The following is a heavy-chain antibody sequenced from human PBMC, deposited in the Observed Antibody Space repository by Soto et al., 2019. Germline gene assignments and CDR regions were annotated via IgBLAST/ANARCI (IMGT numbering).Heavy chain of an antibody. D-gene: IGHD3-16*02. Sequence: SETLSLTCTVSGGSISSYYWSWIRQPPGKGLEWIGYIYYSGSTNYNPSLKSRVTISVDTSKNQFSLKLSSVTAADTAVYYCARALGRGKNTFGGVIAWGQGTLVTVSS. CDR2: IYYSGST. V-gene: IGHV4-59*01. CDR3: ARALGRGKNTFGGVIA. J-gene: IGHJ5*02. CDR1: GGSISSYY.